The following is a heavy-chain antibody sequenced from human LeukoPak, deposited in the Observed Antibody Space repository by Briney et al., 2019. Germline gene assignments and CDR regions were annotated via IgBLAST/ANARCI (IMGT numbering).Heavy chain of an antibody. Sequence: ASVKVSCKASGYTFTSYAMHWVRQAPGQRLECMGWISPGNGNTKYSQKFQSRVTITRDTSASTAYMELSSLRSEDTAVYYCARGYCGGDCSVDYWGQGTLVTVSS. D-gene: IGHD2-21*02. CDR3: ARGYCGGDCSVDY. CDR1: GYTFTSYA. J-gene: IGHJ4*02. V-gene: IGHV1-3*01. CDR2: ISPGNGNT.